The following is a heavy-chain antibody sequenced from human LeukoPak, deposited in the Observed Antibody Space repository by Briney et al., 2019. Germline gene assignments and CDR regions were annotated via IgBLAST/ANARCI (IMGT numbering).Heavy chain of an antibody. V-gene: IGHV3-66*01. CDR2: IYSGGST. CDR1: GFTVINNY. CDR3: ARDLYSSGWYRAFDI. D-gene: IGHD6-19*01. Sequence: GGSLRLSCSASGFTVINNYMSWVRQAPGKGLEWVSLIYSGGSTYYADSVKGRFTISRDNSKNILYLQMNSLRAEDTAVYYCARDLYSSGWYRAFDIWGRGTMVTVSS. J-gene: IGHJ3*02.